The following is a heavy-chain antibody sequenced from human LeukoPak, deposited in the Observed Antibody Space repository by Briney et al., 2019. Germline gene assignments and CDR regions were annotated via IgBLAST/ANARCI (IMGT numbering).Heavy chain of an antibody. D-gene: IGHD3-10*01. Sequence: SSETLSLTCAVYGGSFSGYYWSWIRQPPGKGLEWIGEINHSGSTNYNPSLKSRVTISVDTSKNQFSLKLISVTAADTAVYYCARISPSLYSPLWFGELSPDYYMDVWGKGTTVTVSS. CDR2: INHSGST. V-gene: IGHV4-34*01. CDR1: GGSFSGYY. CDR3: ARISPSLYSPLWFGELSPDYYMDV. J-gene: IGHJ6*03.